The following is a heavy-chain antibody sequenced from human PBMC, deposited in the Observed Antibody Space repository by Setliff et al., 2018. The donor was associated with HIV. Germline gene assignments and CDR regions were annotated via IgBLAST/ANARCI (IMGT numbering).Heavy chain of an antibody. D-gene: IGHD1-7*01. J-gene: IGHJ6*03. V-gene: IGHV4-59*01. CDR1: DGSISSYY. Sequence: SETLSLTCTVSDGSISSYYWSWIRQPPGKGLEWIGYIYSSGSTNYNPSLKSRVTISVDTSKNQFSLKLSSVTAADTAVYYCARGDGTKYYYYYYMDVWGKGTTVTAP. CDR2: IYSSGST. CDR3: ARGDGTKYYYYYYMDV.